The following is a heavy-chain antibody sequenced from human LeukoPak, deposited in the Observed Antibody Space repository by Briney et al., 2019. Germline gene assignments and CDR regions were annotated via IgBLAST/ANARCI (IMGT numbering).Heavy chain of an antibody. CDR1: GGSISSYY. CDR3: ARVATVAYYYYYGMDV. J-gene: IGHJ6*02. V-gene: IGHV4-34*01. Sequence: SETLSLTCTVSGGSISSYYWSWIRQPPGKGLEWIGEINHSGSTNYNPSLKSRVTISVDTSKNQFSLKLSSVTAADTAVYYCARVATVAYYYYYGMDVWGQGTTVTVSS. D-gene: IGHD4-11*01. CDR2: INHSGST.